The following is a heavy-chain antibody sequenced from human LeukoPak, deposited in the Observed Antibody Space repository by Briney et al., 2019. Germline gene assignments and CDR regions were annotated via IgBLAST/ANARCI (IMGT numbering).Heavy chain of an antibody. D-gene: IGHD2-2*02. V-gene: IGHV4-59*08. J-gene: IGHJ5*02. CDR1: GGSISSYY. CDR3: ARHSGVYCSSSSCYSGNWFDP. CDR2: IYYSGST. Sequence: SETLSLTCTVSGGSISSYYWSWIRQPPGKGLEWIGYIYYSGSTNYNPSLKSRVTISVDTSKNQFSLKLSSVTAADTAVYYCARHSGVYCSSSSCYSGNWFDPWGQGTLVTVSS.